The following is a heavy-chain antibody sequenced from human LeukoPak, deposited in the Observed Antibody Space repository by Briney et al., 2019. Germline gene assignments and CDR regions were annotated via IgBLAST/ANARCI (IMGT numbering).Heavy chain of an antibody. V-gene: IGHV1-2*02. CDR3: ASSVSSRWAIIDY. J-gene: IGHJ4*02. Sequence: ASVKVSWKASGYTFTAYYMHWVRQAPGQGLEWLGWINPNSGGTNYAQKFQGRVTMTRDTSITTAYMELSRLSSDDTAVYYCASSVSSRWAIIDYWGQGTLVTVSS. CDR1: GYTFTAYY. D-gene: IGHD6-13*01. CDR2: INPNSGGT.